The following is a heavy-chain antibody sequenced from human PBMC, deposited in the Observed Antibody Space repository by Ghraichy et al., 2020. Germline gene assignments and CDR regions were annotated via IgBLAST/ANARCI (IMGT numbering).Heavy chain of an antibody. CDR1: GFTFSSYS. Sequence: GGSPRLSCAASGFTFSSYSMNWVRQAPGKVLEWVSSISSSSSYIYHADSVKGRFTLSRDNAKNSLYLKMNSLRAADTAVYYCAGQGLGGHYCGSGSWFGFDYWGQGTLVTVSS. J-gene: IGHJ4*02. CDR3: AGQGLGGHYCGSGSWFGFDY. CDR2: ISSSSSYI. D-gene: IGHD3-10*01. V-gene: IGHV3-21*01.